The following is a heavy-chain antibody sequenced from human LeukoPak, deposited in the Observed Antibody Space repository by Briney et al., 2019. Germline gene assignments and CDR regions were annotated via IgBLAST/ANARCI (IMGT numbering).Heavy chain of an antibody. Sequence: GGSLRLSCAASGFPFSSYEMNWVRQAPGKGLEWVSYISTRGNTVYYADSVKGRFTISKDNAKNSLYLQMDSLRAEDTGLYYCARDVAAAASHLDYWGQGTLVTVSS. CDR1: GFPFSSYE. CDR3: ARDVAAAASHLDY. D-gene: IGHD2-15*01. CDR2: ISTRGNTV. J-gene: IGHJ4*02. V-gene: IGHV3-48*03.